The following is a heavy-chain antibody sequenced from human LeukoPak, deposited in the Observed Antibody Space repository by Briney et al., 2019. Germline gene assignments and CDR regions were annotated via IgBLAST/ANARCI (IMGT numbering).Heavy chain of an antibody. D-gene: IGHD2-2*01. CDR2: IIPLVGTT. Sequence: ASVKVSCKASGGTFRTYGINWVRQAPGQGLEWMGRIIPLVGTTNYAQKFQGRVTITANKSTGTAYLELSSLRSDDTAVYYCARGCDSSSCPIDYWGQGTLVTVSS. J-gene: IGHJ4*02. CDR1: GGTFRTYG. V-gene: IGHV1-69*04. CDR3: ARGCDSSSCPIDY.